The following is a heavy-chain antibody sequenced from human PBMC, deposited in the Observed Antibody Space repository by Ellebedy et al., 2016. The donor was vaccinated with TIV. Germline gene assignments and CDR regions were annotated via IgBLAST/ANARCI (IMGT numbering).Heavy chain of an antibody. V-gene: IGHV1-18*01. CDR2: ISGQKGDT. CDR3: ARDPLNRGLLESWLTPPDY. Sequence: AASVKVSCKTSGYTFTDYGVIWVRQAPGQGLEYVGWISGQKGDTKYGHNFQGRITMTTDTSTGTAYMELRSLRSDDTAIYYCARDPLNRGLLESWLTPPDYWGQGTLITVSS. CDR1: GYTFTDYG. J-gene: IGHJ4*02. D-gene: IGHD3-10*01.